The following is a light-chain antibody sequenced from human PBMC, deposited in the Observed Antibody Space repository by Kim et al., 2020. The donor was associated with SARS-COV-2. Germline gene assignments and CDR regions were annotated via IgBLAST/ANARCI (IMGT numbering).Light chain of an antibody. J-gene: IGKJ1*01. CDR3: QQYNKGPKT. V-gene: IGKV3-15*01. CDR2: GAS. CDR1: QSIGSR. Sequence: VSPGETATLSCRAGQSIGSRLGWYQHKPGQAPRLLIYGASARATGVPARFIGSGSETEFTLTISRLQPEDFAVYSCQQYNKGPKTFGQGTKVDIK.